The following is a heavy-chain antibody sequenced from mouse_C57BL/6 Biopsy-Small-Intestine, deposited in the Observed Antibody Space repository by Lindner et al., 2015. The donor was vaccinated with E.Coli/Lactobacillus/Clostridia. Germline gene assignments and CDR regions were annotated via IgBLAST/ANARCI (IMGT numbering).Heavy chain of an antibody. D-gene: IGHD1-1*01. Sequence: VQLQESGAELARPGASVKLSCKASGYTFTSYGISWVKQRTGQGLEWIGEIYPRSGITYYNEKFKGKATLTVDTSSSTAYMQLSSLTSEDSAVYFCARSEVPIYYYDGSYVSPMDYWGQGTSVTVSS. V-gene: IGHV1-81*01. CDR2: IYPRSGIT. J-gene: IGHJ4*01. CDR3: ARSEVPIYYYDGSYVSPMDY. CDR1: GYTFTSYG.